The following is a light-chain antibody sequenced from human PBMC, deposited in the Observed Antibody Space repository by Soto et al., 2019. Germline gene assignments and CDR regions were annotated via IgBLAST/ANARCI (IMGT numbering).Light chain of an antibody. J-gene: IGLJ1*01. CDR1: SSDVGGYNY. CDR3: SSYAGSNGV. CDR2: EVS. Sequence: QSALTQPPSASGSPGQSVTISCTGTSSDVGGYNYVSWYQQHPGKAPKLMIYEVSKRPSGVPDRFSGSKSGNTASLTVSGLQGEDEADYYCSSYAGSNGVFGTGTKVTVL. V-gene: IGLV2-8*01.